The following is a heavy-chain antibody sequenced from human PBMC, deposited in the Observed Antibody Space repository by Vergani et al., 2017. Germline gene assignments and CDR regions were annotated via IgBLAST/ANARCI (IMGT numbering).Heavy chain of an antibody. CDR1: GGSISSSNW. D-gene: IGHD6-13*01. V-gene: IGHV4-4*02. CDR3: ASLADSSSWYYLDY. J-gene: IGHJ4*02. Sequence: QVQLQESGPGLVKPSGTLSLTCAVSGGSISSSNWWSWVRQPQGRGLEWIGEIYNIGSTNSNPSLKSRVTISVAKSKNQFSRKLSSVTAADTTVYYCASLADSSSWYYLDYWGQGTLVTVSS. CDR2: IYNIGST.